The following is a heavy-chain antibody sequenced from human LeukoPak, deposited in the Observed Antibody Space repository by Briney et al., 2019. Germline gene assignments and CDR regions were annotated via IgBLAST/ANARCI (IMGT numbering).Heavy chain of an antibody. D-gene: IGHD1-1*01. CDR1: GGSIRSSSYY. V-gene: IGHV4-39*01. Sequence: SETLSLTCTVSGGSIRSSSYYWGWIRQPPGKGLEWIGSIYYSGNTYYNPSLKSRVTISVDTSKNQFSLNLTSVTAADTAVYYCARVQQLRSVTRGQSKNWFDPWGQGTLVTVSS. J-gene: IGHJ5*02. CDR3: ARVQQLRSVTRGQSKNWFDP. CDR2: IYYSGNT.